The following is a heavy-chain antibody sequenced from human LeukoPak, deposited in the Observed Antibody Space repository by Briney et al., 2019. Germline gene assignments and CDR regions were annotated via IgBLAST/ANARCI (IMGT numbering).Heavy chain of an antibody. V-gene: IGHV3-9*03. Sequence: GRSLRLSCAASGFTFDDYAMHWVRQAPGKGLEWVSGISWNSDSIVYADSVKGGFTISRDNTKNSLYLQMNSLRAEDMALYYCAKAADYGLGKEAFDYWGQGTLVTVSS. CDR1: GFTFDDYA. CDR3: AKAADYGLGKEAFDY. D-gene: IGHD4-17*01. J-gene: IGHJ4*02. CDR2: ISWNSDSI.